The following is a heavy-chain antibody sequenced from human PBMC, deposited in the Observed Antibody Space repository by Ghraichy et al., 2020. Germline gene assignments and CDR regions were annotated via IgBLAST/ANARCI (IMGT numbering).Heavy chain of an antibody. V-gene: IGHV1-18*01. D-gene: IGHD1-1*01. CDR3: ARDPGAHQGCSDP. CDR2: ISAYNGDT. CDR1: GYTFSNYG. Sequence: ASVKVSCKASGYTFSNYGFSWVRQAPGQGLEWLAWISAYNGDTIYAQKFQDRVTVTTDTSTKTAYMELRSLKSGDTAVYYCARDPGAHQGCSDPWGQGTLVTVSP. J-gene: IGHJ5*02.